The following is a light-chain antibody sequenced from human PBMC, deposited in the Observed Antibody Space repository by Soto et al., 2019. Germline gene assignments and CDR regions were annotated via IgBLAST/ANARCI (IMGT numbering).Light chain of an antibody. Sequence: DIQMTQAPYTLSASVGDRVTITGRASQTISFSLAWYQQKPGKAPKLLIYDASTLQSGVPSRFSGSESGTEFILTISGLQPDDFAVYYCQQYNNWPPITFGQGTRLEIK. CDR2: DAS. J-gene: IGKJ5*01. CDR3: QQYNNWPPIT. CDR1: QTISFS. V-gene: IGKV1-5*01.